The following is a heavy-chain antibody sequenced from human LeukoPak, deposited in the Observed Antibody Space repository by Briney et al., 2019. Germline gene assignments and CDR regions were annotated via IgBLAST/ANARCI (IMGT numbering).Heavy chain of an antibody. Sequence: GGSLRLSCAASGFTFGDYPIHWVRQAPGKGLEWVSGISWNSAFIGYADSVKGRFTISRDNAKNSLYLQMHSLGTEDTAFYYCAKDFHSSSWNALGSWGQGTLVIVSS. CDR3: AKDFHSSSWNALGS. CDR2: ISWNSAFI. D-gene: IGHD6-13*01. CDR1: GFTFGDYP. J-gene: IGHJ5*02. V-gene: IGHV3-9*01.